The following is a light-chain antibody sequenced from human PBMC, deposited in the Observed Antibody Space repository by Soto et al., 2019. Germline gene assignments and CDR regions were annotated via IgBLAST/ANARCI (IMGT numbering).Light chain of an antibody. J-gene: IGKJ5*01. CDR2: AAS. CDR3: QQYGGSFLT. V-gene: IGKV3-20*01. Sequence: EIVLTQSPGTLSLSPGERATLPCRASQSVDSNYLAWYQQNPGQAPRLLIYAASSRATGIPDRFSGGGSGTDFTLTISRLEPEDFAVYYCQQYGGSFLTFGQGTRLEMK. CDR1: QSVDSNY.